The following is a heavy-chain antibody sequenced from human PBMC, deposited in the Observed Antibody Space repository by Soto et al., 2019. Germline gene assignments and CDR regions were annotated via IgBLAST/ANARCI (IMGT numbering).Heavy chain of an antibody. CDR2: ISGTGSST. D-gene: IGHD2-15*01. J-gene: IGHJ4*02. CDR1: GFTFSSYA. Sequence: PGGSLRLSCAASGFTFSSYAMYWVRQAPGKGLEWVSVISGTGSSTYYSDSVKSRCTISRDNSKNTLYLQMHSLRAEDTAIYYCAKATLGTCSGVRCYYFDSWGQGTPVTVSS. CDR3: AKATLGTCSGVRCYYFDS. V-gene: IGHV3-23*01.